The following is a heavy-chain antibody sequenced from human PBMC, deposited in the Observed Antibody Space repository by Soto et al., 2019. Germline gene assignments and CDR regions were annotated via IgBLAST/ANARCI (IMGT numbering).Heavy chain of an antibody. V-gene: IGHV4-30-4*01. CDR2: FYHSGTT. CDR3: ARTYYYDTNTTMFDP. CDR1: GGSITSVDYY. Sequence: QVQLQESGPGVVKPSQTLSLTCTVSGGSITSVDYYWSWLRQSPGKGLEWIGYFYHSGTTHYNPSLARRVTISAGTSKNQLSLRLSSATVADTAVYYCARTYYYDTNTTMFDPWGQGTLVTVSS. D-gene: IGHD3-22*01. J-gene: IGHJ5*02.